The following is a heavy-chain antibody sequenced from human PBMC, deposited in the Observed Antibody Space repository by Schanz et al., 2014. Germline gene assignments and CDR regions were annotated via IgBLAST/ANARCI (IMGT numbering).Heavy chain of an antibody. CDR2: IYASGAT. D-gene: IGHD3-10*01. V-gene: IGHV3-66*01. CDR3: ARDGNYYGSRNYYKTPYYFDY. Sequence: EVQLVESGGGFVQPGGSLGLSCVVSGFTVSSDHMSWVRQAPGKGLEWVSTIYASGATYYADSVKRRFTISRDISKNTLHLQVTSLRAEDTAIYYCARDGNYYGSRNYYKTPYYFDYWGQGTLVTFSS. CDR1: GFTVSSDH. J-gene: IGHJ4*02.